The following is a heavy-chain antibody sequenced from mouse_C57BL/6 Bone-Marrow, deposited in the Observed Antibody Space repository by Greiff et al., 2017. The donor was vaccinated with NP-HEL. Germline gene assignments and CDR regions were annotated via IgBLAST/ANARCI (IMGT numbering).Heavy chain of an antibody. CDR2: IYPGGGYT. CDR1: GYTFTNYW. CDR3: ARGDYGSSHWYFDV. Sequence: LQESGAELVRPGTSVKMSCKASGYTFTNYWIGWAKQRPGHGLEWIGDIYPGGGYTNYNEKFKGKATLTADKSSSTAYMQFSSLTSEDSAIYYCARGDYGSSHWYFDVWGTGTTVTVSS. V-gene: IGHV1-63*01. J-gene: IGHJ1*03. D-gene: IGHD1-1*01.